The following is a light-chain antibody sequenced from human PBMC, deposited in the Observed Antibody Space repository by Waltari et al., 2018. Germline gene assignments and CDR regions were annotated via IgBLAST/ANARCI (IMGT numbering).Light chain of an antibody. J-gene: IGKJ4*01. CDR2: AAS. CDR1: QRISSY. Sequence: DIQITQSPSSLSASVVDRVTIPCRASQRISSYLNWYQQKPGKAPKLLIYAASSLQSGVPSRFSGSGSGTDFTLTISSLQPEDFATYYCQQSYSTPRTFGGGTKVEIK. V-gene: IGKV1-39*01. CDR3: QQSYSTPRT.